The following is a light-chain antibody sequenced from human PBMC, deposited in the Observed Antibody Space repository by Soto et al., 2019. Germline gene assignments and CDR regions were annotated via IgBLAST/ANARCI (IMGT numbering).Light chain of an antibody. J-gene: IGLJ2*01. CDR3: QTWATGTVV. CDR2: VNSDDSH. CDR1: SGHSSYA. Sequence: QLVLTQSPSASAALGASVKRTCTLSSGHSSYALAWHQQQPGKGPRQLMRVNSDDSHNKGDGIPDRVSGSSSGAERYLTISSLQSEDEADYYCQTWATGTVVFGGGTKLTVL. V-gene: IGLV4-69*01.